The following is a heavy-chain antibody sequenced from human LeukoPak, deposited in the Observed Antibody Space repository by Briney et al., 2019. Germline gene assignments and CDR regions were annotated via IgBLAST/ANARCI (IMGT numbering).Heavy chain of an antibody. V-gene: IGHV4-59*01. CDR2: IYYSGST. Sequence: SETLSLTCTVSGGSLSNYYWSWIRQSPGQGLEWIGYIYYSGSTTYNPSLKSRVTISVDTSKSQFSLKLTSVTAADTAVYYCARAGGNRFDPWGQGILVTVSS. CDR3: ARAGGNRFDP. CDR1: GGSLSNYY. D-gene: IGHD3-10*01. J-gene: IGHJ5*02.